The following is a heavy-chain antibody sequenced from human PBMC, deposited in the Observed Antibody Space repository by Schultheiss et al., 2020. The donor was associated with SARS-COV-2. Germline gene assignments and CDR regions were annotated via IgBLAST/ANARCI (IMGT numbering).Heavy chain of an antibody. J-gene: IGHJ3*02. CDR2: IYHSGST. CDR1: GGSFSGYY. Sequence: SQTLSLTCAVYGGSFSGYYWSWIRQSPGKGLEWIGHIYHSGSTNYNPSLKSRVIMSVDTSKSQLSLQLNSVTAADTAVYYCARGVTYYYGSGGPSLGAFDIWGQGTTVTVSS. CDR3: ARGVTYYYGSGGPSLGAFDI. V-gene: IGHV4-34*01. D-gene: IGHD3-10*01.